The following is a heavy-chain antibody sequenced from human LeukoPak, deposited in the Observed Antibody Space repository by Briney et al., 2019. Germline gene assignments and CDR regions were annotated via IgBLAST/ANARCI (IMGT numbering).Heavy chain of an antibody. Sequence: GGSLRLSCAASGFIFTNYFMSWVRQAPGKGLEWVSAISGSGGSTYYADSVKGRFTISRDNSKNTLYLQMDSLRAEDTAVYYCAKELGYHKTPIDYWGQGTLVTVSS. CDR2: ISGSGGST. CDR3: AKELGYHKTPIDY. D-gene: IGHD6-25*01. V-gene: IGHV3-23*01. CDR1: GFIFTNYF. J-gene: IGHJ4*02.